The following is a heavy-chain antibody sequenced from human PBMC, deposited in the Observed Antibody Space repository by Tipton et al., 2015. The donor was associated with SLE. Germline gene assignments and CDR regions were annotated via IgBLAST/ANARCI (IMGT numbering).Heavy chain of an antibody. CDR1: GGSFSGYY. V-gene: IGHV4-34*01. D-gene: IGHD3-10*01. J-gene: IGHJ3*02. CDR3: ARDGDTYYYGSGSYMAFGI. Sequence: TLSLTCAVYGGSFSGYYWSWIRQPPGKGLEWIGGIYHSGSTYYNPSLKSRVTISVDTSKNQFSLKLSSVTAADTAVYYCARDGDTYYYGSGSYMAFGIWGQGTMVTVSS. CDR2: IYHSGST.